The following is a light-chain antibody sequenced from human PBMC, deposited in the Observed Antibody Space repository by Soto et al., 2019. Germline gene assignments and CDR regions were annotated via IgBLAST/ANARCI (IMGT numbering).Light chain of an antibody. CDR3: QQYKGYWT. CDR2: EAS. V-gene: IGKV1-5*03. J-gene: IGKJ1*01. Sequence: DIQMTQSPSTLSASVGDRVTITCRASQSISGSLAWYQQKPGKAPKLLIYEASNLKSGVPSRFSGSRSGTDYPLTISSLQPDASASYYCQQYKGYWTFGQGTRVEIK. CDR1: QSISGS.